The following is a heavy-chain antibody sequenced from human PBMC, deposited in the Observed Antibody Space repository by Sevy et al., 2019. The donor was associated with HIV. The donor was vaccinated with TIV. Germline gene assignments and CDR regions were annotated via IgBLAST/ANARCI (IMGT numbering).Heavy chain of an antibody. Sequence: GESLKISCKGSGYSFTNYWIAWVRQMPGKGLEWMGIIYPGDCHTRYSPSFEGQVSISADKAINTAYLQWRSLKASDTATYYCATGCSDGSCYSAFDYWGQGTLVTVSS. CDR3: ATGCSDGSCYSAFDY. CDR1: GYSFTNYW. V-gene: IGHV5-51*01. D-gene: IGHD2-15*01. CDR2: IYPGDCHT. J-gene: IGHJ4*02.